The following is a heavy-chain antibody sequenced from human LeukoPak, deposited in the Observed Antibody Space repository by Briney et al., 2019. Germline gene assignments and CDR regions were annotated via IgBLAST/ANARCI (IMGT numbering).Heavy chain of an antibody. Sequence: SETLSLTCTVSGGSISSYYWSWIRQPAGKGLEWIGRIYTSGSPNYNPSLKSRVNMSVDTSKNQFSLKLSSVTAADTAVYYCAGGYSYGSTYYYMDVWGKGTTVTISS. V-gene: IGHV4-4*07. CDR2: IYTSGSP. J-gene: IGHJ6*03. D-gene: IGHD5-18*01. CDR1: GGSISSYY. CDR3: AGGYSYGSTYYYMDV.